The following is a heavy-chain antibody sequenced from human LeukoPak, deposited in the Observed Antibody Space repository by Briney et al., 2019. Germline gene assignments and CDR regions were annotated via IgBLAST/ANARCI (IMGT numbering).Heavy chain of an antibody. CDR1: GGSFSGYF. J-gene: IGHJ4*02. CDR3: ARNTDCSGGSCNFDS. V-gene: IGHV4-34*01. D-gene: IGHD2-15*01. CDR2: INDRGST. Sequence: SETLSLTCAVYGGSFSGYFWSWIRHSPGKGLEWIVEINDRGSTNCNPSLKSRVTIPVDSSKNQFSLKLSSVSAADTAVYYCARNTDCSGGSCNFDSWGQGTRVTVSS.